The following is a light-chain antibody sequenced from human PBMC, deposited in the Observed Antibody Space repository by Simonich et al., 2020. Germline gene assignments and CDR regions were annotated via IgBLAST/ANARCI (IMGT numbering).Light chain of an antibody. CDR1: SSDVGGYNY. CDR2: YVS. V-gene: IGLV2-14*03. CDR3: SSYTSSSTRV. J-gene: IGLJ3*02. Sequence: QSALTQPASVSGSPGQSITLSCTGTSSDVGGYNYVSWYQQHPGKAPQLMIYYVSTRPSVVSTRFSGSKSGNTASLTISGLQAEDEADYYCSSYTSSSTRVFGGGTKLTVL.